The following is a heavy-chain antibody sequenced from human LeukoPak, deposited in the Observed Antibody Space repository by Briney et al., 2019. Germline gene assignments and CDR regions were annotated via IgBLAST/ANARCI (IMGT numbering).Heavy chain of an antibody. D-gene: IGHD5-24*01. V-gene: IGHV4-4*07. CDR1: GGSISSYY. CDR3: ARGWAYYYYYGMDV. J-gene: IGHJ6*02. Sequence: SETLSLTCTVSGGSISSYYWSWIRQPAGKGLEWIGRIYTSGSTNYNPSLKSRVTMSVDTSKNQFSLKLSSVPAADTAVYYCARGWAYYYYYGMDVWGQGTTVTVSS. CDR2: IYTSGST.